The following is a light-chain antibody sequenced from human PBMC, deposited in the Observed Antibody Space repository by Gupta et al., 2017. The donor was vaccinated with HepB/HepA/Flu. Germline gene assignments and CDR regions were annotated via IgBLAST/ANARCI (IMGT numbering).Light chain of an antibody. CDR2: WAS. CDR3: QQYYSPPLT. V-gene: IGKV4-1*01. CDR1: QSVLYSSNNKNF. J-gene: IGKJ4*01. Sequence: DIVMTPSPDSLAMSLGERATINCKSSQSVLYSSNNKNFLAWYQQKPGQPPKLLISWASTRESGVPDRFSGSGSGTDFTLTISSLQAEDVAVYYCQQYYSPPLTFGGGTKVEIK.